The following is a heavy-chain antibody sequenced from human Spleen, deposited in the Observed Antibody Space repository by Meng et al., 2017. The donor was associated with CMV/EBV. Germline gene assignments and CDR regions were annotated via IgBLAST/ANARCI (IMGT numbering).Heavy chain of an antibody. CDR2: IYWDDDK. J-gene: IGHJ4*02. Sequence: QLPVKVLSPSPVKPTQTITRTCTSSGFSIITSGVGVGWIRQPPGKALEWLALIYWDDDKRYSPSLKSRLTITTDTSKNQVVLTMTNMDPVDTATYYCAHRRGYSYGPLDYWGQGTLVTVSS. CDR3: AHRRGYSYGPLDY. D-gene: IGHD5-18*01. CDR1: GFSIITSGVG. V-gene: IGHV2-5*02.